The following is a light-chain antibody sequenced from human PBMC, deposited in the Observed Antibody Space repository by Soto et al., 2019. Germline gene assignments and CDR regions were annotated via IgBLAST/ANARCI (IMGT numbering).Light chain of an antibody. CDR3: QQYHTWPIT. J-gene: IGKJ4*01. V-gene: IGKV3-15*01. Sequence: IVLTQSPGTLSLSPWERATLSCRASQSVSSTYLAWYQQKPGQAPRLLIYGASSRATGIPARFSGSGSGTEFTLTISSLQSEDCAIYYCQQYHTWPITFGGGTKVDIK. CDR2: GAS. CDR1: QSVSSTY.